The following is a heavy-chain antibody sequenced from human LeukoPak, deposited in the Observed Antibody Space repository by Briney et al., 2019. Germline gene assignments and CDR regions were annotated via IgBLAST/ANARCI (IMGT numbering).Heavy chain of an antibody. CDR2: INHSGST. J-gene: IGHJ4*02. CDR3: ARFGSVDIVVVPAAKWGGLDY. V-gene: IGHV4-34*01. D-gene: IGHD2-2*01. Sequence: SETLSLTCAVYGGSFSGYYWSWIRQPPGKGLEWIGEINHSGSTNYNPSLKSRVTISVDTSKNQFSLKLSSVTAADTAVYYCARFGSVDIVVVPAAKWGGLDYWGQGTLVTVSS. CDR1: GGSFSGYY.